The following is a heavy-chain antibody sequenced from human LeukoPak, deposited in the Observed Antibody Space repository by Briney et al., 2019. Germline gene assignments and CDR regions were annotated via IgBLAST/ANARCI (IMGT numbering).Heavy chain of an antibody. CDR2: ISSSGSTI. CDR3: ARGRVVPAAWANYYYYMDV. CDR1: GFTFSDYY. V-gene: IGHV3-11*01. J-gene: IGHJ6*03. D-gene: IGHD2-2*01. Sequence: GGSLRLSCAASGFTFSDYYMSWIRQAPGKGLEWVSYISSSGSTIYYADSVKGRFTISRDNDKNSLYLQMNSLRAEDTAVYYCARGRVVPAAWANYYYYMDVWGKGTTVTVSS.